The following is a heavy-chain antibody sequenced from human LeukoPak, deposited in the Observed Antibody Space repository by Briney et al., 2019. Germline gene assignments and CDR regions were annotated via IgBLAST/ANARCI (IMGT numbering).Heavy chain of an antibody. CDR2: MSPNNGNT. J-gene: IGHJ6*02. Sequence: HRASVTVSCKASGYTFTSYDINWVRQATGQGLEWMGWMSPNNGNTGYAQRFQGRVTMTRNASISTAYMEVSSLRSEDTAVYYCARGGDMVRGVFYGMDVWGQGTTVTVSS. CDR1: GYTFTSYD. D-gene: IGHD3-10*01. CDR3: ARGGDMVRGVFYGMDV. V-gene: IGHV1-8*01.